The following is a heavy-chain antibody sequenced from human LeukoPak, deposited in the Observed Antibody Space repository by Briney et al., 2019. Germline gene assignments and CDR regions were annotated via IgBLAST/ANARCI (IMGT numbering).Heavy chain of an antibody. Sequence: GASVKVSCKSSGYTFTSYDINWVRQATGQGLEWMGWMNPNSGNTGYAQEFQGRVTMTRDTSISTAYMELSGLTSEDTAVYYCARRKPTSGAQYWFDPWGQGTLVTVSP. J-gene: IGHJ5*02. V-gene: IGHV1-8*01. CDR1: GYTFTSYD. CDR2: MNPNSGNT. CDR3: ARRKPTSGAQYWFDP. D-gene: IGHD3-10*01.